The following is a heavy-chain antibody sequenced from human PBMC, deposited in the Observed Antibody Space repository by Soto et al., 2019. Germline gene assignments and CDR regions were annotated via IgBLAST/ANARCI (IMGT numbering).Heavy chain of an antibody. CDR3: ARAQLVSQGYYFDY. J-gene: IGHJ4*02. V-gene: IGHV1-8*01. CDR1: GYTFTSYD. Sequence: ASVKVSGKASGYTFTSYDINWVRQATGQGLEWMGWMNPNSGNTGYAQKFQGRVTMTRNTSISTAYMELSSLRSEDTAVYYCARAQLVSQGYYFDYWGQGTLVTVSS. CDR2: MNPNSGNT. D-gene: IGHD6-6*01.